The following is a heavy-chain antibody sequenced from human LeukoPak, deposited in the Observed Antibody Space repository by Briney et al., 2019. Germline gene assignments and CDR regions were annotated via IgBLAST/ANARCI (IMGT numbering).Heavy chain of an antibody. CDR1: GYTFTGYY. J-gene: IGHJ4*02. CDR2: INPNSGGT. CDR3: ARVQYYNILTGSLQY. D-gene: IGHD3-9*01. V-gene: IGHV1-2*02. Sequence: GASVKVSCKASGYTFTGYYMHWVRQAPGQGLEWMGWINPNSGGTNYAQKFQGRVTMTRDTSISTAYMELSGLRSDDTAYYFCARVQYYNILTGSLQYWGQGTLVTVSS.